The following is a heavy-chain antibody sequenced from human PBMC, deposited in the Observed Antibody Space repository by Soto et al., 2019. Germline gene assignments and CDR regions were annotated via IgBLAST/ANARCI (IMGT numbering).Heavy chain of an antibody. CDR1: GFTVSSNY. CDR2: IYSGGST. D-gene: IGHD2-15*01. Sequence: GGSLRLSCAASGFTVSSNYMSWVRQAPGKGLEWVLVIYSGGSTYYADSVKGRFTISRHNSKNTLYLQMNSLRAEDTAVYYCARYCSGGSCYSTRGFDYWGQGTLVTVSS. V-gene: IGHV3-53*04. CDR3: ARYCSGGSCYSTRGFDY. J-gene: IGHJ4*02.